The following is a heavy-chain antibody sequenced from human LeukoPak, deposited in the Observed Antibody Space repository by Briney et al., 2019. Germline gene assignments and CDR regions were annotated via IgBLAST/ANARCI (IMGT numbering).Heavy chain of an antibody. CDR3: TTDSVVVPAADAFDI. CDR1: GFTFSNAW. D-gene: IGHD2-2*01. V-gene: IGHV3-15*01. J-gene: IGHJ3*02. CDR2: IKSKTDGGTT. Sequence: GGSLRLSCAASGFTFSNAWMSWVRQAPGKGLEWVGRIKSKTDGGTTDYAAPVKGRFTISRDVSKHTLYLQMNSLKTEDTAVYYCTTDSVVVPAADAFDIWGQGTMVTVSS.